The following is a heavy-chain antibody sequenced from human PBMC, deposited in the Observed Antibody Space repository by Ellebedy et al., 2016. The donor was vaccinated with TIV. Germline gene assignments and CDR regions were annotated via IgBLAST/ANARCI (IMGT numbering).Heavy chain of an antibody. CDR1: GYSFTSYW. D-gene: IGHD3-22*01. CDR3: ARRYDSSGYDFDY. CDR2: IYPGDSDT. V-gene: IGHV5-51*01. Sequence: GESLKISXKGSGYSFTSYWIGWVRQMPGKGLEWMGIIYPGDSDTRYSPSFQGQVTISADKSISTAYLQWSSLKASDTAMYYCARRYDSSGYDFDYWGQGTLVTVSS. J-gene: IGHJ4*02.